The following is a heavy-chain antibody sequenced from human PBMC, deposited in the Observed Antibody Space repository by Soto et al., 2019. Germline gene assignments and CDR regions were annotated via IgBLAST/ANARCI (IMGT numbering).Heavy chain of an antibody. V-gene: IGHV1-18*01. CDR2: ISANNGNT. Sequence: QVQLVQSGAEVKKPGASVNVSCKASGYIFNNYAITWVRQAPGQGLEWVGWISANNGNTNYGHKFQDRVTMTVDTPTRSVIMEQRGLTSDETAIFFLSRGRKWRPILYWGQGALVTVSP. CDR1: GYIFNNYA. D-gene: IGHD1-26*01. CDR3: SRGRKWRPILY. J-gene: IGHJ4*02.